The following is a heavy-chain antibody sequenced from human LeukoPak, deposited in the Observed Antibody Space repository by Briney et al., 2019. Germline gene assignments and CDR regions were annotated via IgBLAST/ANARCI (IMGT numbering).Heavy chain of an antibody. J-gene: IGHJ4*02. CDR1: GGSISSSSYY. Sequence: PSETLSLTCTVSGGSISSSSYYWGWIRQPPGKGLEWIGSIYYSGGTYYNPSLKSRVTISVDTSKNQFSLKLSSVTAADTAVYYCARRIAAATDYFDYWGQGTLVTVSS. CDR2: IYYSGGT. D-gene: IGHD6-13*01. CDR3: ARRIAAATDYFDY. V-gene: IGHV4-39*01.